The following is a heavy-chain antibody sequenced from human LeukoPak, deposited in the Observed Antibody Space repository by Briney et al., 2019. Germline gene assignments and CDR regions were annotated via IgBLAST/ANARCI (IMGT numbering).Heavy chain of an antibody. V-gene: IGHV3-74*01. CDR1: RFIFNTYW. CDR2: ISSDGGST. D-gene: IGHD6-19*01. Sequence: GGSLRLSCAAPRFIFNTYWMHWVRQAPGMGLVWVSRISSDGGSTSYADSVKGRFTISRDNAKNSLYLQMNGLRVEDTAVYYCTRLQIAVAGPNWFDPWGQGTLVTVSS. CDR3: TRLQIAVAGPNWFDP. J-gene: IGHJ5*02.